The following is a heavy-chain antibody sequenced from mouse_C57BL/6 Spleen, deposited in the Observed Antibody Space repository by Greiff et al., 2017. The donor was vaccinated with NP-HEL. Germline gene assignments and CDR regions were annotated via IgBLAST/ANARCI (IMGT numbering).Heavy chain of an antibody. CDR2: ISGGGGNT. Sequence: DVQLVESGGGLVKPGGSLKLSCAASGFTFSSYTMSWVRQTPEKRLEWVATISGGGGNTYYPDSVKGRFTISRDNAKNTLYLQMSSLRSEDTALYYCARPYDGYSAWFAYWGQGTLVTVSA. D-gene: IGHD2-3*01. CDR3: ARPYDGYSAWFAY. V-gene: IGHV5-9*01. J-gene: IGHJ3*01. CDR1: GFTFSSYT.